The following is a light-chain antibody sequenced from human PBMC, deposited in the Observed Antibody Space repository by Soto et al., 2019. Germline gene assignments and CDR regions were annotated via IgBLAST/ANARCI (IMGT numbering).Light chain of an antibody. V-gene: IGKV1-33*01. CDR3: QQYVNALT. Sequence: DIQMTQSPSSLSASAGDRVTITCQASQDISNHLNWYQQKAGKAPKLLINDASNLEAGVPSRFRGRGAGTEFTLPISSLQAEDIATYYCQQYVNALTFGGGAKVEIK. CDR1: QDISNH. J-gene: IGKJ4*01. CDR2: DAS.